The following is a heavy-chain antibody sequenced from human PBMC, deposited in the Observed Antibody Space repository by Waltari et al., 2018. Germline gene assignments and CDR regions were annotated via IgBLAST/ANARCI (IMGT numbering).Heavy chain of an antibody. V-gene: IGHV4-59*08. D-gene: IGHD3-10*01. CDR1: VNSIDGYY. J-gene: IGHJ4*02. Sequence: QVQLQESGPGLVKPSETLSLTCTVSVNSIDGYYWSWIRRSPGKGLEWIGYIYYDGNTKYSPSLKSRVTISVDRSKKQFSLMMTSVTAADTAVYYCARRPRGGDIHFDYWGQGILVTVSS. CDR2: IYYDGNT. CDR3: ARRPRGGDIHFDY.